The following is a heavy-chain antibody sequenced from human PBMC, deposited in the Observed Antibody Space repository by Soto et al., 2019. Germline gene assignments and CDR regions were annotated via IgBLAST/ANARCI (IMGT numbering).Heavy chain of an antibody. CDR2: ISYSGRT. CDR1: GASIITDNYF. D-gene: IGHD4-17*01. V-gene: IGHV4-39*01. CDR3: ARRRASDYGGNHHPYYFDR. J-gene: IGHJ4*02. Sequence: SETLSLTCTVSGASIITDNYFWVWIRQSPRGGLELIGSISYSGRTYDNPSLQSRVTISIDASKNQFSLKLTSVTTADTAVYYCARRRASDYGGNHHPYYFDRWGQGALVTVSS.